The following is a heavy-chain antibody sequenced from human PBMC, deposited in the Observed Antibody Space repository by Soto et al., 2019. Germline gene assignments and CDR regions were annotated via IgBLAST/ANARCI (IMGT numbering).Heavy chain of an antibody. CDR1: GFTFSSYA. Sequence: VGSLRLSCAASGFTFSSYAMHWVRQAPGKGLEWVAVISYDGSNKYYADSVKGRFTISRDNSKNTLYLQMNSLRAEDTAVYYCAREAYCGGDCYSPRGYFAYWGQGTLVTVSS. D-gene: IGHD2-21*02. J-gene: IGHJ4*02. V-gene: IGHV3-30-3*01. CDR3: AREAYCGGDCYSPRGYFAY. CDR2: ISYDGSNK.